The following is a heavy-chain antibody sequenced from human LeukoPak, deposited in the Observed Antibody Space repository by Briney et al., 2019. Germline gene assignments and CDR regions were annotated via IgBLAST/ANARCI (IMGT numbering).Heavy chain of an antibody. J-gene: IGHJ5*02. CDR3: AKDWGEATVTNWFDP. Sequence: GGSLRLFCAASGFTFSSYGIHWVRQAPGKGLEWVAVISYDGSNKFYADSVKGRFTISRDNSKNTLFLQMNSLRPEDTAVYYCAKDWGEATVTNWFDPWGQGTLVAVPS. CDR1: GFTFSSYG. CDR2: ISYDGSNK. V-gene: IGHV3-30*18. D-gene: IGHD4-11*01.